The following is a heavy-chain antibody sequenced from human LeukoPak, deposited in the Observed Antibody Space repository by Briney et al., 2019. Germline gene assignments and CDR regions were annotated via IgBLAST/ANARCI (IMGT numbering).Heavy chain of an antibody. Sequence: SETLSLTCTVSGGSISSGGYYWSWIRQHPGKGLEWIGYTYYSGSTYYNPSLKSRVTISVDTSKNQFSLKLSSVTAADTAVYYCARDPANRAFDIWGQGTMVTVSS. CDR3: ARDPANRAFDI. J-gene: IGHJ3*02. V-gene: IGHV4-31*03. CDR1: GGSISSGGYY. CDR2: TYYSGST. D-gene: IGHD4/OR15-4a*01.